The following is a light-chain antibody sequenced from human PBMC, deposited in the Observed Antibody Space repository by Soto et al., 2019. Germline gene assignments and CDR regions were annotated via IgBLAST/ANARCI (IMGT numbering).Light chain of an antibody. Sequence: EIVLTQSPATLSAFPGDRVTLSCRASQALNTRLAWYQHKPGQAPRLLTYLTSNRAAGVPARFSAWGSETDFTPTISDVEPEDFAVYYCHQRQSWPRTFGQATKVDIK. CDR3: HQRQSWPRT. J-gene: IGKJ1*01. V-gene: IGKV3-11*01. CDR2: LTS. CDR1: QALNTR.